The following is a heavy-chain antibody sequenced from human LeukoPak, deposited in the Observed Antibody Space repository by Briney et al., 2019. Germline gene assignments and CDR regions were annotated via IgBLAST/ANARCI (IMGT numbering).Heavy chain of an antibody. CDR1: GGSISSSSYY. V-gene: IGHV4-39*07. J-gene: IGHJ6*03. CDR2: IYYSGST. CDR3: ARVGKYYYGSVPDYYYYYYMDV. D-gene: IGHD3-10*01. Sequence: SETLSLTCTVSGGSISSSSYYWGWIRQPPGKGLEWIGSIYYSGSTYYNPSLKSRVTISVDTSKNQFSLKLSSVTAADTAVYYCARVGKYYYGSVPDYYYYYYMDVWGKGTTVTISS.